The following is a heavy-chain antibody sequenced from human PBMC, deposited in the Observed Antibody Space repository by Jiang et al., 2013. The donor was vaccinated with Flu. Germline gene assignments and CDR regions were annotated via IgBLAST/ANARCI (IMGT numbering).Heavy chain of an antibody. J-gene: IGHJ4*02. CDR3: ARETRPLDY. Sequence: EWMGRINPNSGGTNYAQKFQGRVAMTRDTSISTAYMELSRLRSDDTAVYYCARETRPLDYWGQGTLVTVSS. V-gene: IGHV1-2*06. CDR2: INPNSGGT. D-gene: IGHD1-1*01.